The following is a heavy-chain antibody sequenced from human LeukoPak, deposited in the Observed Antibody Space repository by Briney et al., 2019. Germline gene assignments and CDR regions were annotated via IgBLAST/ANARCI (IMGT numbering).Heavy chain of an antibody. D-gene: IGHD4-23*01. Sequence: SDTLSLTRTVSGGSISNNYWRWIRLPPGKGLEWIGYIYYSGSTNYNPSLKSRVTISVDTSKNQFSLRVTSVTAADTAVYYCARTPSLHGGNSLDVWGQGTTVTVSS. J-gene: IGHJ6*02. V-gene: IGHV4-59*07. CDR3: ARTPSLHGGNSLDV. CDR1: GGSISNNY. CDR2: IYYSGST.